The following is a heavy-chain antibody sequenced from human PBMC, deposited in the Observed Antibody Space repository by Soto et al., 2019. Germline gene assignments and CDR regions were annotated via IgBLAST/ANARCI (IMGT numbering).Heavy chain of an antibody. D-gene: IGHD5-18*01. CDR3: ARHGYSYGYYYYYGMDV. J-gene: IGHJ6*02. CDR2: IIPIFGTA. Sequence: SVKVSCKASGGTFSSYAISWVRQAPGQGLEWMGGIIPIFGTANYAQKFQGRVAITADKSTSTAYMELSSLRSEDTAVYYCARHGYSYGYYYYYGMDVWGQGTTVTVSS. CDR1: GGTFSSYA. V-gene: IGHV1-69*06.